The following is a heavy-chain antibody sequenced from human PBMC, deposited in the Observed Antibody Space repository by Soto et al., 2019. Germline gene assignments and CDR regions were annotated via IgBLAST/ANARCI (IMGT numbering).Heavy chain of an antibody. CDR2: TYYRSKWYN. CDR3: ARDRGNFDFWSGSRYYVMDV. D-gene: IGHD3-3*01. V-gene: IGHV6-1*01. J-gene: IGHJ6*02. CDR1: GDSVSSNSAA. Sequence: PSQTLSLTCAISGDSVSSNSAAWNWIRQSPSRGLEWLGRTYYRSKWYNDYAVSVKSRITINPDTSKNQFSLQLNSVTPEDTAVYYCARDRGNFDFWSGSRYYVMDVWGQGTTVTVSS.